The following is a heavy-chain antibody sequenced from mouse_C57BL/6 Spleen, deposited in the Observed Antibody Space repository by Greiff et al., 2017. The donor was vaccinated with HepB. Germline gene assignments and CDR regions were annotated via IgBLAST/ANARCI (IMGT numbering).Heavy chain of an antibody. CDR3: TTMVTTPLAY. D-gene: IGHD2-2*01. CDR1: GFNIKDDY. Sequence: EVQLQQSGAELVRPGASVKLSCTASGFNIKDDYMHWVKQRPEQGLEWIGWIDPENGDTEYAAKFQGKATITADTSSNTAYLQLSSLTSEDTAVYYCTTMVTTPLAYWGQRTLVTVSA. CDR2: IDPENGDT. V-gene: IGHV14-4*01. J-gene: IGHJ3*01.